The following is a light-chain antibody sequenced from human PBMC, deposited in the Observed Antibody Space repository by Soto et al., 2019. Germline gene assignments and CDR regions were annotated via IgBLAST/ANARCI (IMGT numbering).Light chain of an antibody. CDR2: DVY. Sequence: QSVLTQPASVSGSPGQSIAISCIGVRTDGGGHDYVSWYQQHPGQAPQLIIYDVYNRPSGVSDRFSGSKSGNTASLIISGLQAEDEADYFCTSYTASSPFYVFGAGTKVTVL. V-gene: IGLV2-14*03. CDR3: TSYTASSPFYV. J-gene: IGLJ1*01. CDR1: RTDGGGHDY.